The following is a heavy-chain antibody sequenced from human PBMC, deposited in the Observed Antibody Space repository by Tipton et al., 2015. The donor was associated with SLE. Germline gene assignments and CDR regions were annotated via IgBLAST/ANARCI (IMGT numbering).Heavy chain of an antibody. CDR1: GGSISSSSYY. CDR3: ARAIEGYDILTGYYKILDY. D-gene: IGHD3-9*01. V-gene: IGHV4-39*07. Sequence: TLSLTCTVSGGSISSSSYYWGWIRQPPGKGLEWIGSIYYSGSTYYNPSLKSRVTISVDTSKNQFSLKLSSVTAADTAVYYCARAIEGYDILTGYYKILDYWGQGTLVTVSS. CDR2: IYYSGST. J-gene: IGHJ4*02.